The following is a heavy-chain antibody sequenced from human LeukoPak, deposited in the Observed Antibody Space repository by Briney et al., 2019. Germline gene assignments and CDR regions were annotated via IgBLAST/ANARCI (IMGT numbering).Heavy chain of an antibody. CDR1: GFTFTSSA. J-gene: IGHJ5*02. CDR2: IVVGSGNT. CDR3: AADPRGYYWFDP. D-gene: IGHD3-22*01. V-gene: IGHV1-58*02. Sequence: SVKVSCKASGFTFTSSAMQWVRQARGQRLEWIGWIVVGSGNTNYAQKFKEGVTITRDMSTSTAYMELSSLRSEDTAVYYCAADPRGYYWFDPWGQGTLVTVSS.